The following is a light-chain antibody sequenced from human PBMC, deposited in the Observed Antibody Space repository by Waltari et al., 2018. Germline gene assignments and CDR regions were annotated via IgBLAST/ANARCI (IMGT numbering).Light chain of an antibody. V-gene: IGLV3-25*03. J-gene: IGLJ3*02. CDR1: ELPRQY. CDR2: KDN. Sequence: SYELTQPPSVSVSPGQTARLTCSGDELPRQYVCWYQKKAGQAPLMVMYKDNERPSGIPGRFSGSGSGTTITLTISDVQAEDEADYYCQSADRSGSQWVFGGGTKLTVL. CDR3: QSADRSGSQWV.